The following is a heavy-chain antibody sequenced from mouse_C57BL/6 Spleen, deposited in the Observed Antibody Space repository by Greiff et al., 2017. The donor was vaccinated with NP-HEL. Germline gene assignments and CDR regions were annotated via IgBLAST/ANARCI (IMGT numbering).Heavy chain of an antibody. J-gene: IGHJ3*01. D-gene: IGHD1-1*01. CDR2: ISYDGSN. V-gene: IGHV3-6*01. CDR3: ARPRGSSPAWFAY. CDR1: GYSITSGYY. Sequence: DVKLVESGPGLVKPSQSLSLTCSVTGYSITSGYYWNWIRQFPGNKLEWMGYISYDGSNNYNPSLKNRISITRDTSKNQFFLKLNSVTTEDTATYYCARPRGSSPAWFAYWGQGTLVTVSA.